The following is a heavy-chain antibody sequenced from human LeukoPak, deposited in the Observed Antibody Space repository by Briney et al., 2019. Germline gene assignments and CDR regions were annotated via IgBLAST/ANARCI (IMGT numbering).Heavy chain of an antibody. J-gene: IGHJ5*02. Sequence: PSGTLSLTCAVSGGSISSSNWWSWVRQPPGKGLEWIGEIYHSGSTNYNPSLKSRVTISVDKSKNQFSLKLSSVTAADTAVYYCARDISYGSGSYGRSNWFDPWGQGTLVTVSS. CDR2: IYHSGST. CDR3: ARDISYGSGSYGRSNWFDP. CDR1: GGSISSSNW. D-gene: IGHD3-10*01. V-gene: IGHV4-4*02.